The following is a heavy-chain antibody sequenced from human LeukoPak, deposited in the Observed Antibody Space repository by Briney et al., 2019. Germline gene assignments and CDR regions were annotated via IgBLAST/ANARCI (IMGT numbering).Heavy chain of an antibody. J-gene: IGHJ3*02. CDR2: IGTAGDT. V-gene: IGHV3-13*01. D-gene: IGHD5-12*01. Sequence: GGSLRLSCAASGFTFSSYDMHWVRQATGKGLEWVSAIGTAGDTYYPGPVKGRFTISRENAKNSLYLQMNSLRAGDTAVYYCARANSGYDSSYAFDIWGQGTMVTVSS. CDR1: GFTFSSYD. CDR3: ARANSGYDSSYAFDI.